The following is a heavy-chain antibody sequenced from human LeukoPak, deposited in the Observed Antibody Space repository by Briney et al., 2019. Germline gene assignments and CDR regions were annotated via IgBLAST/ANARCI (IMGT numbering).Heavy chain of an antibody. CDR3: ARERGGLPNFDH. D-gene: IGHD3-10*01. CDR2: ISNSGTII. Sequence: GGSLRLSCAASGFAFSDYYMSWIRQAPGKGLEWGSYISNSGTIIYYADPVKGRFTIPSDNPKHSLYLQINSLRPDHTALYYCARERGGLPNFDHWGQSTLVPVSS. J-gene: IGHJ4*02. V-gene: IGHV3-11*01. CDR1: GFAFSDYY.